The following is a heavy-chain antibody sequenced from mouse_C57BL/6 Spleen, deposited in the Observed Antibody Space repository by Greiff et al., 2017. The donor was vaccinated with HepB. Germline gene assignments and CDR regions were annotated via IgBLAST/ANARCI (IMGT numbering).Heavy chain of an antibody. CDR2: IYPSDSET. CDR1: GYTFTSYW. D-gene: IGHD2-1*01. J-gene: IGHJ3*01. Sequence: QVQLQQPGAELVRPGSSVKLSCKASGYTFTSYWMDWVKQRPGQGLEWIGNIYPSDSETHYNQKFKDKATLTVDKSSSTAYMQLSSLTSEDSAVYYCARRGGNYGGFAYGGQGTLVTVSA. V-gene: IGHV1-61*01. CDR3: ARRGGNYGGFAY.